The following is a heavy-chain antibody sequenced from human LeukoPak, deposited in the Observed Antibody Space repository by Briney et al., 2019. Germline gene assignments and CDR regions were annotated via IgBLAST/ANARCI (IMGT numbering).Heavy chain of an antibody. Sequence: SETLSLTCAVYGGSFSGYYWSWIREPPGKGVEGSGEINHSGSTNYNPSLKSRVTISVDTSKNQFSLKLSSVTAADTAVYYCAREKVARFDPWGQGTLVTVSS. D-gene: IGHD2-15*01. CDR2: INHSGST. CDR3: AREKVARFDP. CDR1: GGSFSGYY. V-gene: IGHV4-34*01. J-gene: IGHJ5*02.